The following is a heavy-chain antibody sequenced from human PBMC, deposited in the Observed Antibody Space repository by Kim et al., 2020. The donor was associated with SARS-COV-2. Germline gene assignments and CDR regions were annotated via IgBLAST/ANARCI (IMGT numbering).Heavy chain of an antibody. D-gene: IGHD3-22*01. CDR3: ARDKDSSGYAFDI. Sequence: TYNPSLKSRGIISVDTSKNQFSLRLSSVTAADTAIYYCARDKDSSGYAFDIWGQGTMVTVSP. J-gene: IGHJ3*02. V-gene: IGHV4-34*01.